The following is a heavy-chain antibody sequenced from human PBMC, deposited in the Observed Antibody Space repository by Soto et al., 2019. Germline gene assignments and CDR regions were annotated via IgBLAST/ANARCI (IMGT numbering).Heavy chain of an antibody. CDR1: GDSVRNYY. Sequence: LSLTCTVSGDSVRNYYWSWIRQPPGKGLEYIGYIFYSGSTNYNPSLKSRVAISVDTSRNQFALKLRSVTAADTATYYCARVKRGYSYGSIIDFWGRGTLVTVSS. CDR2: IFYSGST. V-gene: IGHV4-59*02. D-gene: IGHD5-18*01. J-gene: IGHJ4*01. CDR3: ARVKRGYSYGSIIDF.